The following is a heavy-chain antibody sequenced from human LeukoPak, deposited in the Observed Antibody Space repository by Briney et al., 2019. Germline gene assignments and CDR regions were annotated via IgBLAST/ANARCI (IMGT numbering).Heavy chain of an antibody. V-gene: IGHV3-74*01. CDR1: GFTFSSYW. CDR3: AKARCSSTDCYFPDY. J-gene: IGHJ4*02. Sequence: GGSLRLSCAASGFTFSSYWMNWVRQVPGKGLVWVSRIASDGNNRDYADSVKGRFTISRDNSKNTLYLQMSSLRAEDTAVYYCAKARCSSTDCYFPDYWGQGTLVPVSS. D-gene: IGHD2-2*01. CDR2: IASDGNNR.